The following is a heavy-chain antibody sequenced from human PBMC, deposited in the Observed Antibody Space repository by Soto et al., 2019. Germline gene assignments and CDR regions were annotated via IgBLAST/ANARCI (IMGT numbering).Heavy chain of an antibody. CDR1: GFTFSSYA. CDR3: ARSLWFGELSPFDY. V-gene: IGHV3-30-3*01. J-gene: IGHJ4*02. D-gene: IGHD3-10*01. CDR2: ISYDGSKK. Sequence: GGSLRLSCAASGFTFSSYAMHWVRQAPGKGREWVAVISYDGSKKYYADSVKGRFTISSDNSKNTLYLQMNSLRDEDTAVYYCARSLWFGELSPFDYWGQGPLVTVAS.